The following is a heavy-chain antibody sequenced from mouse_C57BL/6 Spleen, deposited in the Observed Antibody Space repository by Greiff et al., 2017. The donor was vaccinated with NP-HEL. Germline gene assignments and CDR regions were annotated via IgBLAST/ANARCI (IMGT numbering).Heavy chain of an antibody. CDR3: ARDYGSGTWFAY. D-gene: IGHD1-1*01. CDR2: IDPSDSYT. V-gene: IGHV1-69*01. J-gene: IGHJ3*01. Sequence: VQLQQPGAELVMPGASVKLSCKASGYTFTSYWMHWVKQRPGQGLEWIGEIDPSDSYTNYTQKFKGKSTLTVDKSSSTAYMQLSSLTSEDSAVYYCARDYGSGTWFAYWGQGTLVTVSA. CDR1: GYTFTSYW.